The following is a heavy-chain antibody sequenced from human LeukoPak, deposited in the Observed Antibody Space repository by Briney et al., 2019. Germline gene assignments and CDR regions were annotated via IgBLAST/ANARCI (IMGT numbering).Heavy chain of an antibody. J-gene: IGHJ6*02. CDR1: GFTFSSYG. V-gene: IGHV3-30*18. CDR3: GKSFDGCSSTSCYPGAHDYYGMDV. Sequence: GGSLRLSCAASGFTFSSYGMHWVRQAPGKGLEWVAVISYDGSNKYYADSVKGRFTISRDNSKNTLYLQMNSLRAEDTAVYYCGKSFDGCSSTSCYPGAHDYYGMDVWGQGTTVTVSS. D-gene: IGHD2-2*01. CDR2: ISYDGSNK.